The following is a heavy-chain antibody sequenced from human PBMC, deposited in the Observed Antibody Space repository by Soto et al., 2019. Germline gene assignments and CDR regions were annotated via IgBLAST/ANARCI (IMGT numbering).Heavy chain of an antibody. V-gene: IGHV4-34*01. J-gene: IGHJ5*02. D-gene: IGHD3-10*01. CDR2: INHSGST. Sequence: QVQLQQWGAGLLKPSETLSLTCAVYGGSFSGYYWSWIRQPPGKGLEWIGEINHSGSTNYNPSLKSRVTISVDTSKNQFSLKLSSVTAADTAVYYCARVYRWGFRWFGELPKINWFDPWGQGTLVTVSS. CDR1: GGSFSGYY. CDR3: ARVYRWGFRWFGELPKINWFDP.